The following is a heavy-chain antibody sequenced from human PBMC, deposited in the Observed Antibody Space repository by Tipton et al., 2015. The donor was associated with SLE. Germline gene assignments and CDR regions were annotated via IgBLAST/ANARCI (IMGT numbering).Heavy chain of an antibody. CDR2: IYYSGST. D-gene: IGHD3-10*01. Sequence: TLSLTCTVSGGSISSYYWSWIRQPPGKGLEWIGYIYYSGSTNYNPSLKSRVTISVDTSKNQFSLKLNSVTAADTAVYYCARDKAGDTMVGSVGSCLDYWGQGTLVTVSS. CDR3: ARDKAGDTMVGSVGSCLDY. V-gene: IGHV4-59*01. J-gene: IGHJ4*02. CDR1: GGSISSYY.